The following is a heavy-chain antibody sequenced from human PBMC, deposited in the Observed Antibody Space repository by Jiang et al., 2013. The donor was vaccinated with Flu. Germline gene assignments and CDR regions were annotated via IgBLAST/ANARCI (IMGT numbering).Heavy chain of an antibody. CDR1: GGSINTGGYY. Sequence: SCTVSGGSINTGGYYWSWIRQHPVKGLEWIGYIYYTGGSFYNPSLESRLIISVDTSKNQFSLKLSSVTAADTAVYYCARAELSASFTPNFDSWGQGVLVTV. CDR2: IYYTGGS. D-gene: IGHD2/OR15-2a*01. J-gene: IGHJ4*02. V-gene: IGHV4-31*03. CDR3: ARAELSASFTPNFDS.